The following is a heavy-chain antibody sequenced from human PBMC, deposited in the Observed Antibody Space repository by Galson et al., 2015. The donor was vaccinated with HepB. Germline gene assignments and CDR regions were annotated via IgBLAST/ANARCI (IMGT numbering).Heavy chain of an antibody. J-gene: IGHJ4*02. CDR2: MNPDTGDT. D-gene: IGHD1-26*01. CDR3: AKEDERSPSIDY. CDR1: GYIFTGYY. Sequence: CKASGYIFTGYYIHWVRQAPGQGLEWMGWMNPDTGDTYYAQKFQDCVTMTRDTSNSTAYMDLSRLRADDTAVYYCAKEDERSPSIDYWGQGTLVTVSS. V-gene: IGHV1-2*04.